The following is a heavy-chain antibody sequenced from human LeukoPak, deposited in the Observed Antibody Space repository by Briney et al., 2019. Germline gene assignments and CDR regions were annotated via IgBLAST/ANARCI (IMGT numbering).Heavy chain of an antibody. D-gene: IGHD2-8*01. Sequence: GGSLRLSCAASGFTFSSYGMHWVRQAPGKGLEWVAFIRYDGSNKYYADSVKGRFTISRDNSKNTLYLQMNSLRAEDTAVYYCAKDRETKSLYYYYGMDVWGQGTTVTVSS. CDR2: IRYDGSNK. J-gene: IGHJ6*02. CDR1: GFTFSSYG. V-gene: IGHV3-30*02. CDR3: AKDRETKSLYYYYGMDV.